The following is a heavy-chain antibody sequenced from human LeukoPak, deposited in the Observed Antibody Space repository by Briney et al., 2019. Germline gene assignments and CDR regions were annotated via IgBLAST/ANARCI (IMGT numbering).Heavy chain of an antibody. V-gene: IGHV4-61*01. Sequence: PSETLSLTCAVSGGSVSSGSYFWTWIRQPPGKGLEWIGYIYYSGSTYYNPSLKSRVTISVDTSKNQFSLKPSSVTAADTAVYYCARHDGGYESWGQGTLVTVSS. CDR2: IYYSGST. D-gene: IGHD5-12*01. CDR3: ARHDGGYES. CDR1: GGSVSSGSYF. J-gene: IGHJ5*02.